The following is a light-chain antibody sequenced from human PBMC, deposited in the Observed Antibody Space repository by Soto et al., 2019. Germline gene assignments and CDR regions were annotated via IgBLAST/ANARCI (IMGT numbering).Light chain of an antibody. CDR2: RNY. J-gene: IGLJ3*02. CDR3: LAWDDRLRGWV. CDR1: SSNIGNNY. Sequence: QSVLTQPPSASGTSGQRVTISCSGSSSNIGNNYVNWYQHLPGTAPQLLIYRNYQRPSGVPDRFSGSKSGTSASLGISGLRSEDEADSYCLAWDDRLRGWVFGGGTKVTVL. V-gene: IGLV1-47*01.